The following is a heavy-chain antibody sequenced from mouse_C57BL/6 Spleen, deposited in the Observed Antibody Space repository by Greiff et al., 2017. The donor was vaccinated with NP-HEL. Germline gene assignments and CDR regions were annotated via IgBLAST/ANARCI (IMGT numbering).Heavy chain of an antibody. CDR3: ARYLWDFYAMDY. Sequence: QVQLQQSGAELVKPGASVKLSCKASGYTFTSYWMQWVKQRPGQGLEWIGEIDPSDSYTNYNQKFKGKATLTVDTSSSTAYMQLSSLTSEDSAVYYCARYLWDFYAMDYWGQGTSVTVSS. J-gene: IGHJ4*01. CDR2: IDPSDSYT. V-gene: IGHV1-50*01. CDR1: GYTFTSYW. D-gene: IGHD4-1*01.